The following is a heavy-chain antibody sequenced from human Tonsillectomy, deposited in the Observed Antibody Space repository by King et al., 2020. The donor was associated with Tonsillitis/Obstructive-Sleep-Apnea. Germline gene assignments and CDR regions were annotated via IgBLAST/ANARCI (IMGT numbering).Heavy chain of an antibody. CDR2: IYYSGST. D-gene: IGHD2-21*02. Sequence: QLQESGPGLVKPSETLSLTCTVSGGSISSSSYYWGWIRQPPGKGLEWIGSIYYSGSTYYNPSLKSRVTISVDTSKNQFSLKLSPVTAADTAVYYCARQIVVVVPASRTYAFDYWGQGTLVTVSS. CDR1: GGSISSSSYY. CDR3: ARQIVVVVPASRTYAFDY. V-gene: IGHV4-39*01. J-gene: IGHJ4*02.